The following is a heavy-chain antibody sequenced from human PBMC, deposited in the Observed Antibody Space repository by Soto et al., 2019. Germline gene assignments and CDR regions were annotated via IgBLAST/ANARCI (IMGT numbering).Heavy chain of an antibody. Sequence: SETLSLTCAVYGGSFSGYHWSWIRQPPGKGLEWIGEINHSGSTNYNPSLKSRVTISVDTSKNQFSLKLSSVTAADTAVYYCARFGRRCSSTSCYRWFDPWGQGTLVTVSS. J-gene: IGHJ5*02. CDR2: INHSGST. V-gene: IGHV4-34*01. D-gene: IGHD2-2*01. CDR1: GGSFSGYH. CDR3: ARFGRRCSSTSCYRWFDP.